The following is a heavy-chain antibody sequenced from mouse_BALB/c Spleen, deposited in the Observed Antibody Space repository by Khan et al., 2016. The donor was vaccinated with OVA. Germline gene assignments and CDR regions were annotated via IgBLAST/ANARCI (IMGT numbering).Heavy chain of an antibody. Sequence: QIQLVQSGAELARPGASVKLSCKTSGYTFTDYNINWMRQRTGQGLEWIGEIYPGSDNPSYTEKFRGQFTLTVDKSSSTAYMQLSSLTSEDSAGSCWAIEWAAWFDYWGQGTLVTVSA. V-gene: IGHV1-76*01. CDR1: GYTFTDYN. CDR3: AIEWAAWFDY. J-gene: IGHJ3*01. CDR2: IYPGSDNP.